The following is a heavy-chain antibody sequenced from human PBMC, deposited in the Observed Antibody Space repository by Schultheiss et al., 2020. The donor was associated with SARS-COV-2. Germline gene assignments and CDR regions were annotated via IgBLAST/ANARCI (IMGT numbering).Heavy chain of an antibody. CDR1: GFTFSSYA. J-gene: IGHJ4*02. V-gene: IGHV3-23*01. CDR2: ISGSGGST. D-gene: IGHD3-22*01. CDR3: APHGPYYYDSSGWYFDY. Sequence: GGSLRLSCAASGFTFSSYAMSWVRQAPGKGLEWVSAISGSGGSTYYADSVKGRFTISRDNSKNTLYLQMNSLRAEDTAVYYCAPHGPYYYDSSGWYFDYWGQGTLVTVSS.